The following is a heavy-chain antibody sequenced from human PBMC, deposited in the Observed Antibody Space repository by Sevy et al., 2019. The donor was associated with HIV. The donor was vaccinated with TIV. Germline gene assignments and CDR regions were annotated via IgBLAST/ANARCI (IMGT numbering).Heavy chain of an antibody. CDR2: IKADGSDK. J-gene: IGHJ4*02. V-gene: IGHV3-7*01. D-gene: IGHD3-16*01. CDR3: AHETFGRFES. CDR1: GFTFSANW. Sequence: GGSLRLSCAASGFTFSANWMNWVRQAPGKGLEWVANIKADGSDKHYVDSVEGRFTISRDNAKNLLFLQMNRLRVEYTAVYYCAHETFGRFESWGQGTLVTVSS.